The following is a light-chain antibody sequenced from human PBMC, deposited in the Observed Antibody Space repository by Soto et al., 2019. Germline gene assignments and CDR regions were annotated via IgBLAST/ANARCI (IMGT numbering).Light chain of an antibody. CDR2: EVT. Sequence: QSALTQPPSASGSPGQSVTISCTGTSSDVGGYKYVSWYQQHPGKAPKLIIYEVTKRPSGVPDRFSGSKSGNTASLTVSGLQAEDEADYYCSSYAATNRVLFGGGTKLTVL. J-gene: IGLJ2*01. CDR3: SSYAATNRVL. V-gene: IGLV2-8*01. CDR1: SSDVGGYKY.